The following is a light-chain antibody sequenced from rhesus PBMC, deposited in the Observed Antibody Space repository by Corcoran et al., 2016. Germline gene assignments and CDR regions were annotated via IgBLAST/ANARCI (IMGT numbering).Light chain of an antibody. CDR1: ESVSFFGINL. Sequence: DIVLTQSPASLAVSPGQRATITCRASESVSFFGINLLHWYQPKPGQPPKPLIYQASKKDTGVPPRFSGRRSGTDVTLTINPVEAHDAADYYCLQSKNSPRTFGQGTKVEIK. CDR3: LQSKNSPRT. J-gene: IGKJ1*01. CDR2: QAS. V-gene: IGKV7-13*01.